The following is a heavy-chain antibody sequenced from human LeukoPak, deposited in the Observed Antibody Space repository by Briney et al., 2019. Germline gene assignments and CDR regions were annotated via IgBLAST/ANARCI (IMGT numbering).Heavy chain of an antibody. CDR3: ARHLGRSGDY. Sequence: SETLSLTCTVSGGSISNTVYYWGWIRQPPGKGLEWIGSIYYSGSTYYNPSLKSRVTISVDTSKNQFSLKLSSVTAADTAVYYCARHLGRSGDYWGQGALSPSPQ. V-gene: IGHV4-39*01. D-gene: IGHD1-14*01. CDR1: GGSISNTVYY. CDR2: IYYSGST. J-gene: IGHJ4*02.